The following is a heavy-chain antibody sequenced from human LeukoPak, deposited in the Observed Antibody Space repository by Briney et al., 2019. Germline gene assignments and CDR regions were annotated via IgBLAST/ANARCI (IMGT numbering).Heavy chain of an antibody. CDR2: IYPGDSDT. V-gene: IGHV5-51*01. D-gene: IGHD2-2*01. Sequence: GESLKISCRGSGYSFTTYWIGWVRQTPGKGLEWMGIIYPGDSDTRYSPSFQGQVTMSADKSINTAYLQWSSLKASDTAMYYCARRKGCSSTSCPPDYWGQGTLVTVSS. J-gene: IGHJ4*02. CDR1: GYSFTTYW. CDR3: ARRKGCSSTSCPPDY.